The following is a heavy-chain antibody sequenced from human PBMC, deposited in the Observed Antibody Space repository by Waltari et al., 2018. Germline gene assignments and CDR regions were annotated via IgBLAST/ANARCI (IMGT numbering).Heavy chain of an antibody. V-gene: IGHV1-24*01. D-gene: IGHD3-22*01. CDR3: ATDVRDSSGYYDYYYYGMDV. CDR2: FDPEDGET. CDR1: GYTLTELS. Sequence: QVQLVQSGAEVKKPGASVKVSCKVSGYTLTELSMHWVRQAPGKGLEWMGGFDPEDGETIYATKCQGRVTMTEDTSTDTAYMELSSLRSEDTAVYYCATDVRDSSGYYDYYYYGMDVWGQGTTVTVSS. J-gene: IGHJ6*02.